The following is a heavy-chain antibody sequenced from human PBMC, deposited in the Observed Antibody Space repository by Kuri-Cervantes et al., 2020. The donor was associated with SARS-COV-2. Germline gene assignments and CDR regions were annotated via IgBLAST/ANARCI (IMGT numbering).Heavy chain of an antibody. CDR2: ISYDGSNK. Sequence: GESLKISCAASGFTFSSYAMHWVRQAPGKGLEWVAVISYDGSNKYYADSVKGRFTISRDNSKNTLYLQMNSLGAEDTAVYYCAKERDSLRTSGIAAAGTGFDYWGQGTLVTVSS. V-gene: IGHV3-30-3*01. CDR3: AKERDSLRTSGIAAAGTGFDY. CDR1: GFTFSSYA. J-gene: IGHJ4*02. D-gene: IGHD6-13*01.